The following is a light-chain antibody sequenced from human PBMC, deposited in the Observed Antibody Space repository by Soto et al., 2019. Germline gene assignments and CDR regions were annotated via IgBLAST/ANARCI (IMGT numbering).Light chain of an antibody. V-gene: IGKV3-20*01. CDR1: QTINNRY. CDR2: AAS. CDR3: HHYDNSPPFP. J-gene: IGKJ3*01. Sequence: EIVLTQSPGTLSLSPGERAILSCRASQTINNRYLAWYQQTPGRAPRLLIHAASSRAAGIPDRFSGSGSGTYFTLTINRLEPEDFAVYYCHHYDNSPPFPFGPGTTVDI.